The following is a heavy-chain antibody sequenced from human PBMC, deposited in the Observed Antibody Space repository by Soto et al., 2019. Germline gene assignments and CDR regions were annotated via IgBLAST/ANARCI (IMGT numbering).Heavy chain of an antibody. D-gene: IGHD1-26*01. CDR2: INAGNGNT. CDR1: GYTFTSYA. CDR3: ARGYSGPFNWFDP. V-gene: IGHV1-3*01. J-gene: IGHJ5*02. Sequence: QVQLVQSGAEVKKPGTSVKVSCKASGYTFTSYAMHWVRQAPGQRLEWMGWINAGNGNTKYSQKFQGRVTITRDTSASTAYMELSSLRSEDTAVYYCARGYSGPFNWFDPWGQGTLVTVSS.